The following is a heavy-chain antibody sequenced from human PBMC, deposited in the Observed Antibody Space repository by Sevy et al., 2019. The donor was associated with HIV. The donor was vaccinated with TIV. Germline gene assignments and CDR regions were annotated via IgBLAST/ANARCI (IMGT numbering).Heavy chain of an antibody. J-gene: IGHJ5*02. CDR3: ARDPATGWFDP. V-gene: IGHV4-59*01. Sequence: SEILSLTCTVSGDSIGDYYWSWIRQTPGKGLEWIGYIDYSGNAHYNPSLKSRVTMSVDTSKNHFSLKLNSVTAADTALYYCARDPATGWFDPWGQGTLVTVSS. CDR2: IDYSGNA. CDR1: GDSIGDYY.